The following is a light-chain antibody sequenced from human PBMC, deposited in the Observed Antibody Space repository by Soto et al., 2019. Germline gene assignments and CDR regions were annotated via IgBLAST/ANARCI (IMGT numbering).Light chain of an antibody. J-gene: IGKJ1*01. CDR2: YES. Sequence: DIQMTQYPSSLSSSVGDRVTITCRASQDITNELGWYQQKPGKAPKRLIYYESNLKSVVTSRFRGSGFGTEFTLTISSLQPEDIATYYCLQHENYPWTFGQGTKVAIK. CDR1: QDITNE. CDR3: LQHENYPWT. V-gene: IGKV1-17*01.